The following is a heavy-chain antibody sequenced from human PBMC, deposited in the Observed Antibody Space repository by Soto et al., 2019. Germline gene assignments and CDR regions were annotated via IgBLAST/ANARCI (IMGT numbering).Heavy chain of an antibody. CDR1: GFTFTSYS. Sequence: QAQLAESGGGVVQPGRSLRLSCAASGFTFTSYSMHWVRQAPGRGLEWVAVVSYDGNTKYYADSVKGLFTISRDNSNDMLYLQMNSLRAEDTAVYYCARRYGTNPGAFDIWGQGTMVTVAS. CDR3: ARRYGTNPGAFDI. CDR2: VSYDGNTK. V-gene: IGHV3-30-3*01. D-gene: IGHD2-15*01. J-gene: IGHJ3*02.